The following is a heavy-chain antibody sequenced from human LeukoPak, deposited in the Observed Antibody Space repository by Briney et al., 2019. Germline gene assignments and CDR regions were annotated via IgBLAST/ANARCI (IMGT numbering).Heavy chain of an antibody. CDR1: GGSISSGSYY. D-gene: IGHD6-6*01. Sequence: PSETLSLTCTVSGGSISSGSYYWSWFRQPAEKGLEWIGRIYTSGSTYYNPSLKSRVTISADTSKNQFSLKLSSVTAADTAVYYCAGEGEVWQFDYWGQGTLVTVSS. J-gene: IGHJ4*02. CDR3: AGEGEVWQFDY. V-gene: IGHV4-61*02. CDR2: IYTSGST.